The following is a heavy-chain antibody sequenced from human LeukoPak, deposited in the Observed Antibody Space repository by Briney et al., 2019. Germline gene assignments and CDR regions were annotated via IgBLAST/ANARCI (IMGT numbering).Heavy chain of an antibody. J-gene: IGHJ4*02. V-gene: IGHV3-23*01. Sequence: GGSLRLSCAASGFTFSSYAVTWVRQAPGKGLEWVSSITDSGNTAFYADSVKGRFTISRDKSKNILYLQMHSLRVEDTAVYYCVKDCSTIAADANPLFDYWGQGALVTVSS. CDR3: VKDCSTIAADANPLFDY. CDR1: GFTFSSYA. CDR2: ITDSGNTA. D-gene: IGHD6-25*01.